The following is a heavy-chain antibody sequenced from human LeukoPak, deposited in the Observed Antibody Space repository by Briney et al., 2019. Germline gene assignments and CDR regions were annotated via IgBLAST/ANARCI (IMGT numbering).Heavy chain of an antibody. CDR2: ISYDGSNK. Sequence: RPGGSLRLSCAASGFTLSSYAMHWVRQAPGKGLEWVAVISYDGSNKYYADSVKGRFTISRDNSKNTLYLQMNSLRAEDTAVYYCARGVGFSHDAFDIWGQGAMVTVSS. D-gene: IGHD2-15*01. CDR3: ARGVGFSHDAFDI. V-gene: IGHV3-30-3*01. J-gene: IGHJ3*02. CDR1: GFTLSSYA.